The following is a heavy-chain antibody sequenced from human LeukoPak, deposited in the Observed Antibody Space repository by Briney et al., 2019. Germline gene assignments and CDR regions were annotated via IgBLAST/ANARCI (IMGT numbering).Heavy chain of an antibody. CDR1: GFTFSDYN. J-gene: IGHJ6*02. CDR3: ARSIGLTGGGVDV. V-gene: IGHV3-11*01. D-gene: IGHD3-9*01. CDR2: ITNGGSTI. Sequence: GGSLRLSCAASGFTFSDYNMNWVRQAPGKGLEWVSYITNGGSTIHHADSVKGRFTISRDNAKKTLYLQMNSLRAEDTAVYYCARSIGLTGGGVDVWGQGTTVTVSS.